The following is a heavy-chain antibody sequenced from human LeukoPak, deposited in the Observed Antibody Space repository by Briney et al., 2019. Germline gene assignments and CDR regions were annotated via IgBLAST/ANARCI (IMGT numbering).Heavy chain of an antibody. J-gene: IGHJ5*02. V-gene: IGHV1-18*04. Sequence: EASVKVSCKASGYTFTSYGISWVRQAPGQGLEWMGWISAYNGNTNYAQKPQGRVTMTTDTSTSTAYMELRSLRSDDTAVYYCAQHDYGDWFDPWGQGTLVTVSS. D-gene: IGHD4-17*01. CDR3: AQHDYGDWFDP. CDR1: GYTFTSYG. CDR2: ISAYNGNT.